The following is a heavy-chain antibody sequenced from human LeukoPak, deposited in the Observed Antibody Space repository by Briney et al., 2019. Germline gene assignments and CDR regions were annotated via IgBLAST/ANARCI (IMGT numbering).Heavy chain of an antibody. CDR1: GGSISSSSYY. V-gene: IGHV4-61*01. J-gene: IGHJ3*02. CDR3: ARIRGSYEKDAFDI. D-gene: IGHD1-26*01. Sequence: SETLSLTCTVSGGSISSSSYYWSWIRQPPGKGLEWIGYIYYSGSTNYNPSLKSRVTISVDTSKNQFSLKLSSVTAADTAVYYCARIRGSYEKDAFDIWGQGTMVTVSS. CDR2: IYYSGST.